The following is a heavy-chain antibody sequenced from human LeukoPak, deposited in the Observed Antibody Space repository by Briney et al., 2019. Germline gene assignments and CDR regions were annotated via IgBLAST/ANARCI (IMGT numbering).Heavy chain of an antibody. V-gene: IGHV4-34*01. CDR3: AQLGDQN. Sequence: SETLSLTCAVYGGSFSGYYWSWIRQPPGKGLGWIGEINHSGSTNYNPSLKSRVTISVDTSKNQFSLKLSSVTAADTAVYYCAQLGDQNWGQGTLVTVSS. CDR2: INHSGST. CDR1: GGSFSGYY. J-gene: IGHJ4*02. D-gene: IGHD1-1*01.